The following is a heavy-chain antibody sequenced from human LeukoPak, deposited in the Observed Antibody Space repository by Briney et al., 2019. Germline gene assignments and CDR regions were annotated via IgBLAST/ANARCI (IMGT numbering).Heavy chain of an antibody. CDR2: IYSSGTT. D-gene: IGHD3-10*01. V-gene: IGHV4-4*07. J-gene: IGHJ5*02. CDR3: ARAQYYYDPCWFDP. CDR1: GGSISSYS. Sequence: SETLSLTCSVSGGSISSYSWSWIRQPAGKGLECIGRIYSSGTTYDNPSLKSRVTVSKNQFSLKLSSVTAADTAVYYCARAQYYYDPCWFDPWGQGTLVTVSS.